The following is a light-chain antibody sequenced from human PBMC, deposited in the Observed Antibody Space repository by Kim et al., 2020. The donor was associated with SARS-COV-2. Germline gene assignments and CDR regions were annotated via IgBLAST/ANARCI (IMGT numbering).Light chain of an antibody. CDR1: GSNIGGKY. CDR2: RNN. Sequence: GQGVTSSYSGSGSNIGGKYVYWYQQLPGTAPKLLLYRNNQRPSGVPDRFSGSKSGTSASLAISGLRPEDDAEYYCATWDDRLIGWVFGGGTKVTVL. J-gene: IGLJ3*02. V-gene: IGLV1-47*01. CDR3: ATWDDRLIGWV.